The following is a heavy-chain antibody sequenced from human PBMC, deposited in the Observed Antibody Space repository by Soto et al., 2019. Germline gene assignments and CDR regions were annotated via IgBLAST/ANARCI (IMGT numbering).Heavy chain of an antibody. D-gene: IGHD1-7*01. V-gene: IGHV4-39*01. CDR1: GGSVSSNGHY. J-gene: IGHJ5*01. CDR2: VFHSGST. CDR3: ARLFTGNYFFDS. Sequence: SETLSLTCSVSGGSVSSNGHYWGWIRQTPGKGPEWIGSVFHSGSTKYSASLKSRVTISVDTSKDQFSLRLDSVTVADTAVYYCARLFTGNYFFDSWGHGTLVTVSS.